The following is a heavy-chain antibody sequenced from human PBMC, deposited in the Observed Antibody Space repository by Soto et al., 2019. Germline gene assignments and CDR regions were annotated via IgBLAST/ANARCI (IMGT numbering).Heavy chain of an antibody. D-gene: IGHD2-2*01. Sequence: PGGSLRLSCAASGFTFSSYAMSWVRQAPGKGLEWVSAISGSGGSTYYADSVKGRFTISRDNSKNTLYLQMNSLRAEDTAVYYCAKDTKILVVPAVSDYWGQGTLVTVSS. CDR3: AKDTKILVVPAVSDY. V-gene: IGHV3-23*01. CDR2: ISGSGGST. CDR1: GFTFSSYA. J-gene: IGHJ4*02.